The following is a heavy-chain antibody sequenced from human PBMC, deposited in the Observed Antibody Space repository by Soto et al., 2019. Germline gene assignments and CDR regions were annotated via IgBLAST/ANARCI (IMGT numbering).Heavy chain of an antibody. D-gene: IGHD3-3*01. CDR2: ISSSSSTI. CDR3: ARVVPLPGFLEWYTNWFDP. V-gene: IGHV3-48*01. CDR1: GFTFSSYS. Sequence: GGSLRLSCAASGFTFSSYSMNWVRQAPGKGLEWVSYISSSSSTIYYADSVKGRFTISRDNAKNSLYLQMNSLRAEDTAVYYCARVVPLPGFLEWYTNWFDPWGQGTLVTVSS. J-gene: IGHJ5*02.